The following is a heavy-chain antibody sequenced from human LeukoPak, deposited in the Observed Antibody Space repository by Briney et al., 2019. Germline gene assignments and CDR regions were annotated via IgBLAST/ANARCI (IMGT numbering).Heavy chain of an antibody. Sequence: GGSLRLSCAVSGFTFTDYWMNWVRQAPGKGLEWVASIRQDGGEKYYVDSVKGRFTISRDNTKNSLYLQMSALRAADTAVYYCARDGTAAGLYFDLWGQGTLVTVSS. V-gene: IGHV3-7*01. J-gene: IGHJ4*01. CDR2: IRQDGGEK. CDR3: ARDGTAAGLYFDL. D-gene: IGHD6-13*01. CDR1: GFTFTDYW.